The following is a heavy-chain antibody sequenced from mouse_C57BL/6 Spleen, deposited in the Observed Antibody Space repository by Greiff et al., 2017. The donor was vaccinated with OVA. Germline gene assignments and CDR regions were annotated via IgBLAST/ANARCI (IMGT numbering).Heavy chain of an antibody. CDR1: GYTFTSYW. CDR2: IDPSDSYT. J-gene: IGHJ2*01. CDR3: ARNYYGSSGYYFDY. D-gene: IGHD1-1*01. V-gene: IGHV1-69*01. Sequence: VQLQQPGAELVMPGASVKLSCKASGYTFTSYWMHWVKQRPGQGLEWIGEIDPSDSYTNYNQKFKGKSTLTVDKSSSTAYMQLSSLTSEDSAVYYWARNYYGSSGYYFDYWGQGTTLTVSS.